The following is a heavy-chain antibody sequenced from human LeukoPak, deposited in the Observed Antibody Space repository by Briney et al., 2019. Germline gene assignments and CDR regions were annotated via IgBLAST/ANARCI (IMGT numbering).Heavy chain of an antibody. CDR3: YDYYDSSGYSFDY. CDR1: GGSFSGYY. Sequence: SETLSLTCAVYGGSFSGYYWSWIRQPPGKGLEWIGSIYYSGSTYYNPSLKSRVTISVDTSKNQFSLKLSSVTAADTAVYYCYDYYDSSGYSFDYWGQGTLVTVSS. D-gene: IGHD3-22*01. V-gene: IGHV4-34*01. J-gene: IGHJ4*02. CDR2: IYYSGST.